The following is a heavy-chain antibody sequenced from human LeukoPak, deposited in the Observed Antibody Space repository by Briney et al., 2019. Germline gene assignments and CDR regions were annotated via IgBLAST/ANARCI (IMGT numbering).Heavy chain of an antibody. CDR1: GFTFSNYA. Sequence: GGFLRLSCAATGFTFSNYAMNWARQAPGKGLERVSGLSGGGGSTSYADSVKGRFTISRDNSKNTLFLQMNSLRADDTAVYYCAKVPIVGATIGYFDFWGQGTLVTVSS. V-gene: IGHV3-23*01. D-gene: IGHD1-26*01. CDR3: AKVPIVGATIGYFDF. CDR2: LSGGGGST. J-gene: IGHJ4*02.